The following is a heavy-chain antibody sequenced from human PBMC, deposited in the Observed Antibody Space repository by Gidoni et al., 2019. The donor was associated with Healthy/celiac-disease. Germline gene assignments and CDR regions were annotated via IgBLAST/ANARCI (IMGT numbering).Heavy chain of an antibody. D-gene: IGHD2-2*03. CDR2: IIPIFGTA. V-gene: IGHV1-69*01. Sequence: QVQLVQSGAEVKKPGSSVKVSCKASGGTFSSYAISWVRQAPGQGLEWMGGIIPIFGTANYAQKFQGRVTITADESTSTAYMELSSLRSEDTAVYYCARGGYCSSTSCSILNDAFDIWGQGTMVTVSS. CDR1: GGTFSSYA. CDR3: ARGGYCSSTSCSILNDAFDI. J-gene: IGHJ3*02.